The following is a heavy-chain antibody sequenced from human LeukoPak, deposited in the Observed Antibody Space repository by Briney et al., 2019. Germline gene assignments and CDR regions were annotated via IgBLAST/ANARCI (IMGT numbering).Heavy chain of an antibody. CDR2: IYYSGST. J-gene: IGHJ6*02. V-gene: IGHV4-31*03. D-gene: IGHD5-24*01. Sequence: SETLSLTCTVSGGSISSGGYYWSWIRQHPGKGLEWIGYIYYSGSTYYNPSLKSRVTISVDTSKNQFSLKLSSVTAADTAVYYCASLNVETVRGDYYYYGMDVWGQGTTVTVSS. CDR3: ASLNVETVRGDYYYYGMDV. CDR1: GGSISSGGYY.